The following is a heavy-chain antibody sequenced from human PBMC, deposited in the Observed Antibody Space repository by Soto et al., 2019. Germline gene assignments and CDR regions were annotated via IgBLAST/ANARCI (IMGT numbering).Heavy chain of an antibody. V-gene: IGHV1-2*02. CDR3: SRATLAAAATVTLEL. J-gene: IGHJ4*02. D-gene: IGHD6-13*01. CDR2: INPNSGAT. CDR1: GYTFTGYY. Sequence: QVRLVQSGAEVKKPGASVRTSCKASGYTFTGYYIHWVRQAPGQGLEWMGWINPNSGATNYAQKFQGRVTMTRDTSISTAYMELNRLTSDDTAVYFCSRATLAAAATVTLELWGQGTLVTVSS.